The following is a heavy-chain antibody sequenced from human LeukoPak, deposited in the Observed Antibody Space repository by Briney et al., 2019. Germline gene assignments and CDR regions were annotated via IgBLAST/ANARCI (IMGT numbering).Heavy chain of an antibody. CDR2: IYYSGST. Sequence: PSETLSLTCTVSGCSISSYYWSWIRQPPGKGLEWIGYIYYSGSTNYNPSLKSRVTISVDTSKSLFSLKLSSVTAADTAVYYCARGPDFWSDKTIDYWGQGTLVTVSS. CDR1: GCSISSYY. V-gene: IGHV4-59*01. D-gene: IGHD3-3*01. CDR3: ARGPDFWSDKTIDY. J-gene: IGHJ4*02.